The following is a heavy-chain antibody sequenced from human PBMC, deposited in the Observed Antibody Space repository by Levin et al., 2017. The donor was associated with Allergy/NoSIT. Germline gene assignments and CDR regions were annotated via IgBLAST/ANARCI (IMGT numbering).Heavy chain of an antibody. D-gene: IGHD6-6*01. CDR2: LSYDGSNK. CDR3: VKDRGSSSRGPGDY. J-gene: IGHJ4*02. CDR1: GFAFGGYG. V-gene: IGHV3-30*18. Sequence: GGSLRLSCAASGFAFGGYGMHWVRQVPGKGLEWVAVLSYDGSNKYYSDSVKGRFTISRDNSKSTLYLQMDSLTTDDTAVYYCVKDRGSSSRGPGDYWGQGMLVTVSS.